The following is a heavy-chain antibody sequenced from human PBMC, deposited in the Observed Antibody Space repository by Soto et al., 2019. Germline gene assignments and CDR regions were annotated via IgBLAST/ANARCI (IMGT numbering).Heavy chain of an antibody. J-gene: IGHJ6*02. D-gene: IGHD5-18*01. Sequence: ASVKVSCKASGYTFYSHSISWVRQAPGQGLEWMGRVNADYGNTQYAQKFRGRVTMTTDTSTTTVYMELTNLRSDDTAVYYCARCIQGDYYYGMDVWGQGTTVTVSS. CDR3: ARCIQGDYYYGMDV. CDR2: VNADYGNT. CDR1: GYTFYSHS. V-gene: IGHV1-18*01.